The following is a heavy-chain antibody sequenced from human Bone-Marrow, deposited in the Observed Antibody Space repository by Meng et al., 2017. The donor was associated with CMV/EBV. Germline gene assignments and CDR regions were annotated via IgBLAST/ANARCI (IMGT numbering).Heavy chain of an antibody. CDR2: ISWNSGSI. CDR3: ARIGSSSWGMGYDVDY. D-gene: IGHD6-13*01. V-gene: IGHV3-9*01. CDR1: GFTFDDYA. Sequence: SLKISCAASGFTFDDYAMHWVRQAPGKGLEWVSGISWNSGSIAYADSMKGRFTISRDNAKNSLYLQMNSLRAEDTAVYYCARIGSSSWGMGYDVDYWGQGTLVTVSS. J-gene: IGHJ4*02.